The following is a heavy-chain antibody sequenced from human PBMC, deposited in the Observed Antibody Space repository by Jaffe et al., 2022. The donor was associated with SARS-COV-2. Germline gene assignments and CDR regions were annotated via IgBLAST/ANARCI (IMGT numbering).Heavy chain of an antibody. CDR1: GYTFTGYY. D-gene: IGHD6-13*01. J-gene: IGHJ4*02. V-gene: IGHV1-2*06. CDR2: INPNSGGT. CDR3: ARVRGVGWYSSSWAHFDY. Sequence: QVQLVQSGAEVKKPGASVKVSCKASGYTFTGYYMHWVRQAPGQGLEWMGRINPNSGGTNYAQKFQGRVTMTRDTSISTAYMELSRLRSDDTAVYYCARVRGVGWYSSSWAHFDYWGQGTLVTVSS.